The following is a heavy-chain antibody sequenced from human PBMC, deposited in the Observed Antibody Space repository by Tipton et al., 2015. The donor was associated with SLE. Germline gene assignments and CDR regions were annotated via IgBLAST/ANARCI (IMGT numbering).Heavy chain of an antibody. J-gene: IGHJ4*02. V-gene: IGHV4-59*01. CDR3: ARDRGSGSHPSLFDY. CDR1: GGSFSGYY. Sequence: TLSLTCAVYGGSFSGYYWSWIRQPPGKGLEWIGYMYYSGSTNYNPSLKSRVTISVDTSKNQFSLKLSSVTAADTAVYYCARDRGSGSHPSLFDYWGQGTLVTVSS. D-gene: IGHD1-26*01. CDR2: MYYSGST.